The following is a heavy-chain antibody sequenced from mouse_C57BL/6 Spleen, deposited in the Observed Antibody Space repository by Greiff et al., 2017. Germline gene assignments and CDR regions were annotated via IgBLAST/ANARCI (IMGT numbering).Heavy chain of an antibody. Sequence: QVQLQQPGAELVRPGSSVKLSCKASGYTFTSYWMHWVKQRPIQGLEWIGNIDPSDSVTHYNQKFKDKATLTVDKSSSTAYMQLSSLTSEDSAVYYCARSGGYFDYWGQGTTLTVSS. CDR3: ARSGGYFDY. V-gene: IGHV1-52*01. CDR1: GYTFTSYW. J-gene: IGHJ2*01. D-gene: IGHD3-2*02. CDR2: IDPSDSVT.